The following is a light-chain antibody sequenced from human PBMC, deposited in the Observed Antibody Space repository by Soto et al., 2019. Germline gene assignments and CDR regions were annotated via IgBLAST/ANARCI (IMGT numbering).Light chain of an antibody. V-gene: IGLV9-49*01. CDR3: GADHGSGSNFVVV. Sequence: QSVLTQPPSASASLGASVTLTCTLSSGYSNYKVDWYQQRPGKGPRFVMRVGTGGIVGSKGDGIPDRFSVLGSGLNRYLTIKNIQEVDASDYPCGADHGSGSNFVVVFGGGTKLTVL. J-gene: IGLJ2*01. CDR2: VGTGGIVG. CDR1: SGYSNYK.